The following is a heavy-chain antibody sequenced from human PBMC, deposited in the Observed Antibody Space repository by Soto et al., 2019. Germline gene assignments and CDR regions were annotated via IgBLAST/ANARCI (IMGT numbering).Heavy chain of an antibody. CDR1: GCTFSGSW. D-gene: IGHD3-3*01. CDR3: ARGIFGSVTANDS. Sequence: EVQLVESGGGLVQPGGSLRLSCAASGCTFSGSWMRWVRQAPGHGLVWVSRINGDGRGTSYADFVKGRFTISRDDAKKTLFLQMNGLRAEDTAVYYWARGIFGSVTANDSWGQGTLVTVSS. V-gene: IGHV3-74*01. J-gene: IGHJ4*02. CDR2: INGDGRGT.